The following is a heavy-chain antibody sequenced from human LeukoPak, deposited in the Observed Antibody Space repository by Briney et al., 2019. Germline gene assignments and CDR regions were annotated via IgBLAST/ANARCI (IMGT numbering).Heavy chain of an antibody. CDR3: ASASRSGYDDH. V-gene: IGHV3-23*01. CDR1: GFTFRSYA. Sequence: PGGSLRLSCVASGFTFRSYAMTWVRQAPGKGLEWVSSISASGYSIYYADSVKGRFNISRDNSKNTLYLQMNSLSAEDTAVYYCASASRSGYDDHWGQGTLVTVSS. CDR2: ISASGYSI. D-gene: IGHD3-3*01. J-gene: IGHJ4*02.